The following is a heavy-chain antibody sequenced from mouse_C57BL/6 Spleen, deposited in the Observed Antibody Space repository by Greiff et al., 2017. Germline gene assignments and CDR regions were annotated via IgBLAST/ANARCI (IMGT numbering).Heavy chain of an antibody. CDR1: GFSFNTYA. CDR3: VRLYYDYDDYYAMDY. D-gene: IGHD2-4*01. Sequence: EVQLVESGGGLVQPKGSLKLSCAASGFSFNTYAMNWVRQAPGKGLEWVARIRSKSNNYATYYADSVKDRFTISRDDSESMLYLQMNNLKTEDSAMYYCVRLYYDYDDYYAMDYWGQGTSVTVSS. CDR2: IRSKSNNYAT. J-gene: IGHJ4*01. V-gene: IGHV10-1*01.